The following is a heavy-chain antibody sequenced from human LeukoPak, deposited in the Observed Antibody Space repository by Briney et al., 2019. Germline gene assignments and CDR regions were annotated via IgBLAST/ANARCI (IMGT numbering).Heavy chain of an antibody. CDR2: ISYIGST. CDR3: ARDLVTVTKGFDI. D-gene: IGHD4-17*01. J-gene: IGHJ3*02. Sequence: SETLSLTCAVSDDSFSSHYWTWIRQPPGKGLEWIGYISYIGSTNYNPSLKSRVTISIDTSKNQFSLKLSSVTAADTAVYYCARDLVTVTKGFDIWGQGTMVGVSS. V-gene: IGHV4-59*11. CDR1: DDSFSSHY.